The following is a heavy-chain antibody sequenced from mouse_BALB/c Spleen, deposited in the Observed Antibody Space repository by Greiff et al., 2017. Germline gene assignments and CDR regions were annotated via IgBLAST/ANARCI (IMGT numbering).Heavy chain of an antibody. V-gene: IGHV5-17*02. Sequence: EVHLVESGGGLVQPGGSRKLSCAASGFTFSSFGMHWVRQAPEKGLEWVAYISSGSSTIYYADTVKGRFTISRDNPKNTLFLQMTSLRSEDTAMYYCAKSAGYYYYFDYWGQGTTLTVSS. CDR3: AKSAGYYYYFDY. CDR2: ISSGSSTI. J-gene: IGHJ2*01. CDR1: GFTFSSFG. D-gene: IGHD2-3*01.